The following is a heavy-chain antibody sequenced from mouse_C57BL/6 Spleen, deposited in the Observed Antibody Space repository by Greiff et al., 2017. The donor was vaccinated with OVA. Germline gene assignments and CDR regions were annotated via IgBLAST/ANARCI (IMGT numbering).Heavy chain of an antibody. Sequence: QVHVKQSGAELVKPGASVKISCKASGYAFSSYWMNWVKQRPGKGLEWIGQIYPGDGDTNYNGKFKGKATLTADKSSSTAYMQLSSLTSEDSAVYFCAREDPGAMDYWGQGTSVTVSS. CDR3: AREDPGAMDY. CDR2: IYPGDGDT. D-gene: IGHD4-1*01. CDR1: GYAFSSYW. J-gene: IGHJ4*01. V-gene: IGHV1-80*01.